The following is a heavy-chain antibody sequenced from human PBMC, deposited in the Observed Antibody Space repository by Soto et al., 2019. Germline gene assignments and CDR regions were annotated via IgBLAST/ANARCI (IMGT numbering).Heavy chain of an antibody. Sequence: GGSLRLSCAASGFTFSTYAMSWVRQAPGKGLEWVSGISGSGGTTYYADSVRGRFTISRDNSKNTLYLEMNSLRAEGTALYYCAKDQAAGGTISRYFQNWGQGTLVTVSS. D-gene: IGHD6-13*01. CDR2: ISGSGGTT. V-gene: IGHV3-23*01. J-gene: IGHJ1*01. CDR3: AKDQAAGGTISRYFQN. CDR1: GFTFSTYA.